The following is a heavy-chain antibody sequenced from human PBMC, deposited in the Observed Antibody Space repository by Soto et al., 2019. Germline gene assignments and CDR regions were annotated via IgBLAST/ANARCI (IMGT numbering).Heavy chain of an antibody. CDR3: ARGLRREGDCTNGVCFDYYYYGMDV. V-gene: IGHV4-31*03. CDR2: IYYSGST. D-gene: IGHD2-8*01. CDR1: GGSISSGGYY. Sequence: SETLSLTCTVSGGSISSGGYYWSWIRQHPGKGLEWIGYIYYSGSTYYNTSLKSRVNISVDTSKNQFSLKLSFVTAADTAVYYCARGLRREGDCTNGVCFDYYYYGMDVWGQGTTVTVSS. J-gene: IGHJ6*02.